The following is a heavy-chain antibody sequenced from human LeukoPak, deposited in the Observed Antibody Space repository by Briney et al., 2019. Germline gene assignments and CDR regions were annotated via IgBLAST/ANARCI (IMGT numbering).Heavy chain of an antibody. Sequence: GGSLRLSCAASGFTFSSYDMSWVRQAPGTGLEWVSAISSSGGSTYYADSVKGRFTISRDNSKNTLYLQMHSLRAEDTAVYYCAKDASSGTYYDHWGQGTLATVSS. V-gene: IGHV3-23*01. J-gene: IGHJ4*02. D-gene: IGHD1-26*01. CDR3: AKDASSGTYYDH. CDR1: GFTFSSYD. CDR2: ISSSGGST.